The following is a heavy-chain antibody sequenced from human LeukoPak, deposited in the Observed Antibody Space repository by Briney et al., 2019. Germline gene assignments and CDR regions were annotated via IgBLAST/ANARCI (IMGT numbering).Heavy chain of an antibody. V-gene: IGHV3-30*02. CDR1: GFTFSSYG. CDR3: AKDLLYGSSTSCLDY. J-gene: IGHJ4*02. CDR2: IRYDGSNK. Sequence: PGGSLRLSCAASGFTFSSYGMHWVRQAPGKGLEWVAFIRYDGSNKYYADSVKGRFTISRDNSKNTLYLQMNSLRAEDTAVYYCAKDLLYGSSTSCLDYWGQGTLVTVSS. D-gene: IGHD2-2*01.